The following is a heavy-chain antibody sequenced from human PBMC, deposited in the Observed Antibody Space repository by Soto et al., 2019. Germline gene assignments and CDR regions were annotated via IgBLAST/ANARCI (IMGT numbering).Heavy chain of an antibody. CDR2: ISYDGSNK. J-gene: IGHJ1*01. Sequence: QVQLVESGGGVVQPGRSLRLSCAASGFTFSSYGMHWVRQAPGKGLEWVAVISYDGSNKYYADSVKGRFTISRDNSKNTLYLQMNGQRAEDTAVYYCAKDSGYYDSSGYIEYFQHWGQGTLVTVSS. CDR1: GFTFSSYG. D-gene: IGHD3-22*01. V-gene: IGHV3-30*18. CDR3: AKDSGYYDSSGYIEYFQH.